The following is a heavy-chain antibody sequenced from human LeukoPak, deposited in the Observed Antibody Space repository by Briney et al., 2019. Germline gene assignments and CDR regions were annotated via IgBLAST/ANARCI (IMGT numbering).Heavy chain of an antibody. J-gene: IGHJ4*02. D-gene: IGHD5-12*01. CDR3: ARVSRGYDLGKDY. CDR2: ISSSSSYI. Sequence: PGGSLRLSCAASGFTFGSYSMNWVRQAPGKGLEWVSSISSSSSYIYYADSVKGRFTISRDNAKNSLYLQMNSLRAEDTAVYYCARVSRGYDLGKDYWGQGTLVTVSS. CDR1: GFTFGSYS. V-gene: IGHV3-21*01.